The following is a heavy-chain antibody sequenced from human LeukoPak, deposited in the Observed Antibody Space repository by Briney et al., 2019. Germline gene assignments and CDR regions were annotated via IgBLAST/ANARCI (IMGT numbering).Heavy chain of an antibody. CDR3: AYTAMVQFYFDY. D-gene: IGHD5-18*01. Sequence: SETLSLTCIVSGDSISSRSYYWGWLRQPPGKGLEWIGRIYDSGSTYSNPSLKCRVTISVDTSKKQFSLKLSSETAADTAVYYCAYTAMVQFYFDYWGQGTLVSVSS. V-gene: IGHV4-39*01. CDR2: IYDSGST. J-gene: IGHJ4*02. CDR1: GDSISSRSYY.